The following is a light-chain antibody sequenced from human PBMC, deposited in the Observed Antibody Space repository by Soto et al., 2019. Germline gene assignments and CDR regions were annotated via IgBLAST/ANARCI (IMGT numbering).Light chain of an antibody. Sequence: DIVLTQSPGTLSLSPGEGATLTCRASQSVRDNYLAWYQQKPGQAPRLLLYGASSRATGIPDRISGSGSGTDFTLSISRLEPEDFAVYYCQQYGASPYTFGQGTKLEIK. CDR1: QSVRDNY. CDR2: GAS. J-gene: IGKJ2*01. CDR3: QQYGASPYT. V-gene: IGKV3-20*01.